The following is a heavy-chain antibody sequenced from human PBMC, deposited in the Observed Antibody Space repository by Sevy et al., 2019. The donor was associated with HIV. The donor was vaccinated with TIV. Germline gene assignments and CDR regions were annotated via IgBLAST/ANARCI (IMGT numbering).Heavy chain of an antibody. CDR3: ARGATFYSDSSGRVLSVLGAFDI. Sequence: GGSLRLSCAASGFTVSSNYMSWVRQAPGKGLEWVSIIFSGGGTYYADSVQGRFTIPRDNSTNMVYLQMNSLRAEDTAVFYCARGATFYSDSSGRVLSVLGAFDIWGRGTMVTVSS. V-gene: IGHV3-53*01. D-gene: IGHD3-22*01. J-gene: IGHJ3*02. CDR1: GFTVSSNY. CDR2: IFSGGGT.